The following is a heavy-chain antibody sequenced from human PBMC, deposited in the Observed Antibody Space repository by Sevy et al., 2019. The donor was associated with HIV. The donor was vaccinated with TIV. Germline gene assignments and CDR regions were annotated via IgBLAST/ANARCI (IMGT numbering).Heavy chain of an antibody. J-gene: IGHJ6*02. CDR2: ISYHGRDK. CDR3: AKDFTGYNGLDV. D-gene: IGHD3-9*01. V-gene: IGHV3-30*18. Sequence: GGSLRLSCIVSGISFTTSGMHWVRQAPGKGLEWVAVISYHGRDKSYAESVKGRSTISRDNSKNMLYLQMNSLRAEDTGVYYCAKDFTGYNGLDVWGQGTMVTVSS. CDR1: GISFTTSG.